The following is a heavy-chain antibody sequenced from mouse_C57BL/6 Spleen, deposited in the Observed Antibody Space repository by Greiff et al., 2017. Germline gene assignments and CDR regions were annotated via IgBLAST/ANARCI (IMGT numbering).Heavy chain of an antibody. D-gene: IGHD2-4*01. CDR3: ARQGGDYSFDY. V-gene: IGHV1-19*01. J-gene: IGHJ2*01. CDR1: GYTFTDYY. Sequence: VQLQQSGPVLVKPGASVKMSCKASGYTFTDYYMNWVKQSHGKSLEWIGVINPYNGGTSYNQKFKGKATLTVDKSSSTAYMELNSLTSEDSAVYYCARQGGDYSFDYWGQGTTLTVSS. CDR2: INPYNGGT.